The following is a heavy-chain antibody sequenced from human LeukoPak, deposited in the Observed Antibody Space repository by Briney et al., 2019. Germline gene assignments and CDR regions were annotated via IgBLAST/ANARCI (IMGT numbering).Heavy chain of an antibody. CDR2: ISYDGSNK. V-gene: IGHV3-30*04. Sequence: GGSLRLSCAASGFTFSSYAMHWVRQAPGKGLEWVAVISYDGSNKYYADSVKGRFTISRDTSKNTLYLQMNSLRPEDTAVYYCARERGTIVILRYFDYWGQGTLVTVSS. D-gene: IGHD2/OR15-2a*01. CDR3: ARERGTIVILRYFDY. CDR1: GFTFSSYA. J-gene: IGHJ4*02.